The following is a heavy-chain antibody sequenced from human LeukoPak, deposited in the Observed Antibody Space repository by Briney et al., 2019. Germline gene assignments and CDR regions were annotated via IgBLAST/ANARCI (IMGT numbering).Heavy chain of an antibody. CDR2: INVDGSVT. CDR1: GFSFNGYW. CDR3: TRDYNHGMDV. V-gene: IGHV3-74*01. Sequence: GGSLRLSCAASGFSFNGYWMHWVRLVPGKGPMWVSCINVDGSVTRYVDSVKGRFTISRDNARNTLYLQMNSLGVEDTAVYYCTRDYNHGMDVWGQGTTVTVSS. J-gene: IGHJ6*02.